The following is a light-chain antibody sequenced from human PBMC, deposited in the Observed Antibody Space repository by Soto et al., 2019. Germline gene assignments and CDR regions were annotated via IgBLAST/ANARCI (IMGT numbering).Light chain of an antibody. J-gene: IGKJ1*01. Sequence: EIVLTQSPATLSSFPGDRVTLSCRASQYINTRLAWYQQKPGLAPRLLIYGASSRATGIPDRFRGSGAGTDFTLTISSLHPDDFATYYCQQYNSYSPTFGQGTKVEIK. CDR1: QYINTR. CDR3: QQYNSYSPT. V-gene: IGKV3D-15*01. CDR2: GAS.